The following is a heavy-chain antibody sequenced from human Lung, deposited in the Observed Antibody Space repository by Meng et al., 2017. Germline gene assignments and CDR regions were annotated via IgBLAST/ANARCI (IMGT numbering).Heavy chain of an antibody. Sequence: QVQLVQSGAEVKKPGASGKVPCKASGYTFTGYYMHGARQAPGQGLEWMGRINPNSGGTNYAQKFQGRVTMTRDTSISTAYMELSRLRSDDTAVYYCASYCGGDCYSSIHYWGQGTLVTVSS. CDR2: INPNSGGT. J-gene: IGHJ4*02. CDR3: ASYCGGDCYSSIHY. D-gene: IGHD2-21*02. CDR1: GYTFTGYY. V-gene: IGHV1-2*06.